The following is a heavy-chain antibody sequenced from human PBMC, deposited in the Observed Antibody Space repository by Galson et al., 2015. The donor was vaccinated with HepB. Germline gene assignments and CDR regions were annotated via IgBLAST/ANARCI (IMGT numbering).Heavy chain of an antibody. CDR1: FYFFTCYF. D-gene: IGHD2-21*01. Sequence: SFYFFTCYFMHWVRQAPGQGLEWMGIINPSGGSTSYAQKFQGRVTMTRDTSTSTVYMELSSLTSEDAAVYYCARDSMGENYFDFWGQGTLVT. CDR2: INPSGGST. J-gene: IGHJ4*02. V-gene: IGHV1-46*01. CDR3: ARDSMGENYFDF.